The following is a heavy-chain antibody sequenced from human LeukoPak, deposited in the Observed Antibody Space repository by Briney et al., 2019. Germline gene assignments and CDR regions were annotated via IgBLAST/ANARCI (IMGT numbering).Heavy chain of an antibody. V-gene: IGHV3-23*01. D-gene: IGHD5-18*01. Sequence: PGGSLRLSCAASGFTFSSYAMTWVRQAPGKGLEWVSSISGSGGGTYYADSVKGRFTISRDNAKNSLFLQMNSLRAEDTAVYYCARDRWGYSYGGDWGQGTLVTVSS. CDR2: ISGSGGGT. CDR1: GFTFSSYA. CDR3: ARDRWGYSYGGD. J-gene: IGHJ4*02.